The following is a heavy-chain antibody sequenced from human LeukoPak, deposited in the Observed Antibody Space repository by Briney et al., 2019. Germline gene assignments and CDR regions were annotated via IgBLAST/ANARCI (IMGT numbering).Heavy chain of an antibody. CDR2: IYSGGST. CDR1: GFTVSSNY. V-gene: IGHV3-66*02. CDR3: SSTSCPMCGMDV. Sequence: GGSLRLFCAASGFTVSSNYMSWVRQAPGKGLEWVSVIYSGGSTYYADSVKGRFTISRDNSKNTLYLQMNSLRAEDTAVYYCSSTSCPMCGMDVWGQGPTVTVSS. D-gene: IGHD2-2*01. J-gene: IGHJ6*02.